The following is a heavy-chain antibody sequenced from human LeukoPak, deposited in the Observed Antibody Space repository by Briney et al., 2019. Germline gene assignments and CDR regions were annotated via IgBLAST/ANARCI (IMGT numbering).Heavy chain of an antibody. J-gene: IGHJ4*02. CDR3: AREGLAFDC. CDR2: IKQDGSEK. V-gene: IGHV3-7*01. CDR1: EFSFSAYW. Sequence: GGSLRLSCAASEFSFSAYWMSWVRQAPGKGLEWVANIKQDGSEKYYVDSVNGRLTISRDNAKNSVYLQLNSLRAEDTAVYYCAREGLAFDCWGQGTLVTVSS.